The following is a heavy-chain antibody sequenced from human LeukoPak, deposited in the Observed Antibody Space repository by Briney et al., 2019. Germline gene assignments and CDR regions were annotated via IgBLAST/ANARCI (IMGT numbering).Heavy chain of an antibody. D-gene: IGHD2-15*01. J-gene: IGHJ2*01. CDR2: IYHSGST. V-gene: IGHV4-30-2*01. Sequence: SQTLSLTCAVSGGSISSSGYSWSWLRQPPGKGLEWIGYIYHSGSTYYNPSLKSRVTISVDRSKNQFSLKLSSVTAADTAVYYCARGGYCSGGSCYPDDYFDLWGRGTLVTVSS. CDR3: ARGGYCSGGSCYPDDYFDL. CDR1: GGSISSSGYS.